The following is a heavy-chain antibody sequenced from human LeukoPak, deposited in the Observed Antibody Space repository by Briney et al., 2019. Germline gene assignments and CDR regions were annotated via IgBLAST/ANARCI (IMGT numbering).Heavy chain of an antibody. Sequence: SETLSLTCTVSGGSISSYYWSWIRQPPGKGLEWIGYIYYSGSTNSNPSLKSRVSISVDTSKNQFSLKLNSVTAADTAVYYCARGGMTTVTLDYWGQGTLVPSPQ. CDR1: GGSISSYY. J-gene: IGHJ4*02. CDR2: IYYSGST. CDR3: ARGGMTTVTLDY. D-gene: IGHD4-17*01. V-gene: IGHV4-59*01.